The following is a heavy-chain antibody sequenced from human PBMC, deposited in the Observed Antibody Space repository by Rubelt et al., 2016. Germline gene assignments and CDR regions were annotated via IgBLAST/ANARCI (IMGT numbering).Heavy chain of an antibody. CDR3: ARRRYDGAIDY. Sequence: QLQLQESGPGLVKPSETLSLTCTVSGGSISSSSYYWGWIRQPPGKGLAWIGSIYYSGSTYYNPSLKSRVTISVETSKNQFSLKLSSVTAADTAVYYCARRRYDGAIDYWGQGTLVTVSS. D-gene: IGHD3-3*01. CDR2: IYYSGST. V-gene: IGHV4-39*07. J-gene: IGHJ4*02. CDR1: GGSISSSSYY.